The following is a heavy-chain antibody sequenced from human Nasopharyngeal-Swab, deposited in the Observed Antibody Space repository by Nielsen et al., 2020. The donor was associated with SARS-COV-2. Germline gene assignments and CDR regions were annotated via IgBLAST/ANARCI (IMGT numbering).Heavy chain of an antibody. V-gene: IGHV4-59*01. CDR3: ARGGGLGYYDFWSGYSQTSDAFDI. D-gene: IGHD3-3*01. CDR1: GGSISSYY. CDR2: IYYSGST. Sequence: SETLSLTCTGSGGSISSYYWSWIRQPPGKGLEWIGKIYYSGSTNYNPSLKSRVTISVDTSKNQFSLKLSSVTAADTAVYYCARGGGLGYYDFWSGYSQTSDAFDIWGQGTMVTVSS. J-gene: IGHJ3*02.